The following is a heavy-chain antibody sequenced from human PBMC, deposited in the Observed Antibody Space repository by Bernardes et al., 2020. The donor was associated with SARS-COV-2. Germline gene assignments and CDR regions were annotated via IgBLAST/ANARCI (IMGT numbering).Heavy chain of an antibody. Sequence: SETLSLTCTVSGDSISSGRNYWSWIRQPAGKGLEWIGRISDIGSTSYNPSLRSRVTISEDTSKKQFFLNLTSVTAADTAVYYCARERTGTTAHYYYGVDVWGQGTTVTVSS. J-gene: IGHJ6*02. D-gene: IGHD1-1*01. CDR1: GDSISSGRNY. V-gene: IGHV4-61*02. CDR2: ISDIGST. CDR3: ARERTGTTAHYYYGVDV.